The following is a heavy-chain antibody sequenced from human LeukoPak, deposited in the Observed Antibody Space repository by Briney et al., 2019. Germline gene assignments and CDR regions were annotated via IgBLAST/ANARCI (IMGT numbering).Heavy chain of an antibody. J-gene: IGHJ4*02. V-gene: IGHV3-21*04. Sequence: RGSLRLSCAASGFSFSNFAMTWVRQAPGKGLEWVSSIVGSSSTYYADSLKGRFTISRDNAKNSLYLQMNSLRAEDTAVYYCAKDERFAKFPHLTFDCWGQRT. CDR2: IVGSSST. CDR1: GFSFSNFA. D-gene: IGHD3-10*01. CDR3: AKDERFAKFPHLTFDC.